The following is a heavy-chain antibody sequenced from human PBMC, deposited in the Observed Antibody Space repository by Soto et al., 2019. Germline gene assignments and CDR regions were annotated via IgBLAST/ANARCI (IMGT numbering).Heavy chain of an antibody. D-gene: IGHD2-2*01. V-gene: IGHV1-18*04. CDR1: GYTFSSYA. Sequence: QVQLVQSGAEVKKPGASVKVSCKASGYTFSSYAISWVRQAPGQGLEWMGWISAYNGNTKYAQKSQGRVTMTTDTSTSTAYMESRSLRSDDTAVYYCARDLNLGLVAEWGQGTLVTVSS. CDR2: ISAYNGNT. J-gene: IGHJ4*02. CDR3: ARDLNLGLVAE.